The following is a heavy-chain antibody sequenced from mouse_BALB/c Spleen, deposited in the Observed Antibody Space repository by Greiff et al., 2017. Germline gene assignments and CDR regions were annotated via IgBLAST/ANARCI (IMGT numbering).Heavy chain of an antibody. CDR3: ARSRAGNYGNYWYFDV. Sequence: VQLQQSGPELVKPGASVKMSCKASGYTFTSYVMHWVKQKPGQGLEWIGYINPYNDGTKYNEKFKGKATLTSDKSSSTAYMELSSLTSEDSAVYYCARSRAGNYGNYWYFDVWGAGTTVTVSS. D-gene: IGHD2-1*01. V-gene: IGHV1-14*01. CDR2: INPYNDGT. J-gene: IGHJ1*01. CDR1: GYTFTSYV.